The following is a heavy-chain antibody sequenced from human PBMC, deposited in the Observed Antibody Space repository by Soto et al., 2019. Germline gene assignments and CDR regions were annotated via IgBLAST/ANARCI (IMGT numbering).Heavy chain of an antibody. J-gene: IGHJ6*03. D-gene: IGHD6-13*01. Sequence: PSETLSLTCAVYGGSFSGYYWSWIRQPPGKVLEWIGEINHSGSTNYNPSLKSRVTISVDTSKNQFSLKLSSVTAADTAVYYCARKVVGAAAGTYYYYMDVWGKGTTVTVSS. V-gene: IGHV4-34*01. CDR3: ARKVVGAAAGTYYYYMDV. CDR2: INHSGST. CDR1: GGSFSGYY.